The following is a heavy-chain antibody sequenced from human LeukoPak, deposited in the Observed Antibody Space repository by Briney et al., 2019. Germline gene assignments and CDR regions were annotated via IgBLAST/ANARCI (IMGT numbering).Heavy chain of an antibody. D-gene: IGHD3-10*01. CDR3: ARDRAHYFDY. CDR1: GCTFSSYA. Sequence: SVNLSCTASGCTFSSYAISWVRQSHKQGLEWMGRIIPILGIANYAQKFQGRVTITADKSTSTAYMELSSLRSEDTAVYYCARDRAHYFDYWGQGTLVTVPS. J-gene: IGHJ4*02. V-gene: IGHV1-69*04. CDR2: IIPILGIA.